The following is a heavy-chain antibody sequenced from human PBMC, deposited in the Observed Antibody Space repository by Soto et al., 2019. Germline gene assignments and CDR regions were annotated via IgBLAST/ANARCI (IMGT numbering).Heavy chain of an antibody. CDR2: ISGSGGST. CDR1: GFTFSSYA. V-gene: IGHV3-23*01. CDR3: RGGYDGDY. D-gene: IGHD5-12*01. Sequence: EVQLLESGGGLVQPGGSLRLSCAASGFTFSSYAMSWVRQAPGKGLEWVSAISGSGGSTYYAASVKGLFTISRDNSKNTLYLQMNSLRAEDTAVYYCRGGYDGDYWGQGTLVTVSS. J-gene: IGHJ4*02.